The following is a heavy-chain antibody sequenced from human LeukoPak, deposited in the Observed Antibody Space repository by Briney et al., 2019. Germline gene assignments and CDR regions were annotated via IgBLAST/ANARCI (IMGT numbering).Heavy chain of an antibody. V-gene: IGHV3-30*02. J-gene: IGHJ6*03. CDR2: IRFDGSKT. Sequence: GESLRLSCAASGFTFSSYGMHWVRQAPGKGLEWVAFIRFDGSKTWHADSVKGRFTISRDNSKNTLYLQMNSLRAEDTAVYYCANFGNYYMDVWGKGTTVTISS. CDR3: ANFGNYYMDV. D-gene: IGHD3-10*01. CDR1: GFTFSSYG.